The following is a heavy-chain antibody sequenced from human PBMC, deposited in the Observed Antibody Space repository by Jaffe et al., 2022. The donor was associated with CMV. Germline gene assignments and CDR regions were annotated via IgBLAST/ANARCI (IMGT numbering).Heavy chain of an antibody. CDR3: ARAPYYDYVWGSYQTKPYFDY. CDR2: IIPIFGTA. V-gene: IGHV1-69*01. D-gene: IGHD3-16*02. CDR1: GGTFSSYA. Sequence: QVQLVQSGAEVKKPGSSVKVSCKASGGTFSSYAISWVRQAPGQGLEWMGGIIPIFGTANYAQKFQGRVTITADESTSTAYMELSSLRSEDTAVYYCARAPYYDYVWGSYQTKPYFDYWGQGTLVTVSS. J-gene: IGHJ4*02.